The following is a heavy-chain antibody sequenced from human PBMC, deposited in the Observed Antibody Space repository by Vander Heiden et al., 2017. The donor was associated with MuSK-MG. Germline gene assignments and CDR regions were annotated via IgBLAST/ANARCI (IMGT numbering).Heavy chain of an antibody. CDR3: ARLTRYGRPVDNWFDP. J-gene: IGHJ5*02. D-gene: IGHD5-18*01. CDR2: INPGNGNT. V-gene: IGHV1-3*01. CDR1: GYIFSNYI. Sequence: QEKLVQSGAEVKNHGASVRLSCKASGYIFSNYIIYWMRQAPGQRLEWMGWINPGNGNTKYSQKFQGRVTFSRDTSAKTAYMEFFSLISTDTAVYYCARLTRYGRPVDNWFDPWGQGTLVTVSS.